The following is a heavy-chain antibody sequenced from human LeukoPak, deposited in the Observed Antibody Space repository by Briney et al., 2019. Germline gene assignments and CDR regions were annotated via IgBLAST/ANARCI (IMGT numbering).Heavy chain of an antibody. D-gene: IGHD3-10*01. V-gene: IGHV3-74*01. CDR3: ALPWGYFGSGSHLNY. CDR2: INSEGSTT. J-gene: IGHJ4*02. CDR1: GFTFSSYW. Sequence: GGSLRLSCAASGFTFSSYWMHWVRHAPGKGLLWVSRINSEGSTTHYADSVKGRFTISRDNVKNTLYLQMNSLRADDTAVYYCALPWGYFGSGSHLNYWGQGNLVTVSS.